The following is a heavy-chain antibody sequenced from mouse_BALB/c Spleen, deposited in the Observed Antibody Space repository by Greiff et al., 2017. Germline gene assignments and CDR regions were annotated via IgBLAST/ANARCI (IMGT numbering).Heavy chain of an antibody. V-gene: IGHV1S81*02. D-gene: IGHD1-1*01. J-gene: IGHJ2*01. CDR1: GYTFTSYY. Sequence: VQLQQSGAELVKPGASVKLSCKASGYTFTSYYMYWVKQRPGQGLEWIGGINPNNGGTNYNEKFKSKATLTVDKSSSTAYMQLSSLTSEDSAVYYCTREDLDGYYFDYWGQGTTLTVSS. CDR2: INPNNGGT. CDR3: TREDLDGYYFDY.